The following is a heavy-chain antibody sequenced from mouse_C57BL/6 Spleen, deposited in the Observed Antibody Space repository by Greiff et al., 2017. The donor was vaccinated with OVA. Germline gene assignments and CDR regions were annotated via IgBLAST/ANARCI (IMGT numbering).Heavy chain of an antibody. V-gene: IGHV1-80*01. Sequence: VQLQQSGAELVKPGASVKISCKASGYAFSSYWMNWVKQRPGKGLEWIGQIYPGDGDTNYNGKFKGKATLTADKSSSTAYMQLSSLTSEDSAVYFCARGIYYDYDWYCDVWGTGTTVTVSS. CDR3: ARGIYYDYDWYCDV. J-gene: IGHJ1*03. D-gene: IGHD2-4*01. CDR1: GYAFSSYW. CDR2: IYPGDGDT.